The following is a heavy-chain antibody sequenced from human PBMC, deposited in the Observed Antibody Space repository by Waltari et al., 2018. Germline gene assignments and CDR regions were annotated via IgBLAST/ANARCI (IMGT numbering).Heavy chain of an antibody. CDR2: ISCDGSDD. V-gene: IGHV3-30*18. Sequence: QVQLVESGGGVVQPGASLRLSCAVSGLTFSDYGVHWVRQAPGKGLEWVAVISCDGSDDSYADSVRGRFTISRDNSKNTLFLQMSSLTEDDTAVYYCAKDANPNYDFWSGYPVYYFGMDVWGQGTTVTVSS. J-gene: IGHJ6*02. D-gene: IGHD3-3*01. CDR3: AKDANPNYDFWSGYPVYYFGMDV. CDR1: GLTFSDYG.